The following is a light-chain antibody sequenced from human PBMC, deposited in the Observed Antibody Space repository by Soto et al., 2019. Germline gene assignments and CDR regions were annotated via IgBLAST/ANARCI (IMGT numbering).Light chain of an antibody. CDR3: GTWNSSLSDVV. CDR1: SSNIGNNY. CDR2: DNN. V-gene: IGLV1-51*01. Sequence: QSVLTQPPSVSAAPGQTVTISCSGSSSNIGNNYVSWYQQFPGTAPKLLIYDNNKRPSGIPDRFSGSKSGTSATLGITGLQTGDEAEYYCGTWNSSLSDVVFGGGTKLTVL. J-gene: IGLJ2*01.